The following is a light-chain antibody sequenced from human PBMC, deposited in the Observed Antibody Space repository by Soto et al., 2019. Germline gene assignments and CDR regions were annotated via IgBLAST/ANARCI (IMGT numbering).Light chain of an antibody. Sequence: ENVLTQSPGTLSLSPGERATLSCRASQTVSSYLTWYQQRPGQAPRLLISGASRGATGIPDRFSGSGSGTDFTLTISRLEPEDFALYYCQQAGTSPLTFGQGTRLEIK. V-gene: IGKV3-20*01. CDR3: QQAGTSPLT. CDR1: QTVSSY. J-gene: IGKJ5*01. CDR2: GAS.